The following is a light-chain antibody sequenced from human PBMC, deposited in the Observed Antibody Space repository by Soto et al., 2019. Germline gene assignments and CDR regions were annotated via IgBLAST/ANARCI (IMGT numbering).Light chain of an antibody. CDR2: GAS. CDR3: QQYADWPKT. J-gene: IGKJ1*01. Sequence: ERVMTQSPVTLSVSPGESVTLSFRASQSVGTNLAWYQQKPGQAPSLLIYGASTRATGIPARFSGSGSGTEFTLTISSLQSEDFAVYFCQQYADWPKTFGQGTKVDIK. V-gene: IGKV3-15*01. CDR1: QSVGTN.